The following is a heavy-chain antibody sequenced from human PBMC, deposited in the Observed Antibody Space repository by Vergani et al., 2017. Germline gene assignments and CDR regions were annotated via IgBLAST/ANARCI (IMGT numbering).Heavy chain of an antibody. V-gene: IGHV4-4*03. CDR2: ICHTEDT. CDR3: ATIGYRRWGYYFDY. CDR1: GDPISSINC. D-gene: IGHD2-2*02. Sequence: QVQLQESGPGLVKPPRTLSLTCAVSGDPISSINCWPWVRQPPGKGLEWIGEICHTEDTKYSPSIKSRVTVSVDESRNLFSLRLNSVTAADTAVYYCATIGYRRWGYYFDYWVQGILVTVSS. J-gene: IGHJ4*02.